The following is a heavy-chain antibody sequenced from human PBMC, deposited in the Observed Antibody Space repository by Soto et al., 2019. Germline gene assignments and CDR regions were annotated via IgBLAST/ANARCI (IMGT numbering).Heavy chain of an antibody. CDR2: ISYDGKEK. D-gene: IGHD1-1*01. CDR3: ARGRGLATGPQHLDH. Sequence: QVQLVESGGGVVQPGGSLRLSCATSGFLFSGYAMHWVRQTPGKGLEWVAVISYDGKEKYYADSAEGRFTISRESSGVTLYLQMSSLRVEDTAVYFCARGRGLATGPQHLDHWGQGTLVTVSS. CDR1: GFLFSGYA. V-gene: IGHV3-30*04. J-gene: IGHJ4*02.